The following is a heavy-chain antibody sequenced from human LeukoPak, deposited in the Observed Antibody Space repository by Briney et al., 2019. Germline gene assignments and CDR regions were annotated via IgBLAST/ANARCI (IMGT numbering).Heavy chain of an antibody. CDR2: IYHSGST. V-gene: IGHV4-59*12. D-gene: IGHD5-24*01. CDR3: AREERWLQYFDY. CDR1: GGSISTYY. Sequence: PSETLSLTCTVSGGSISTYYWNWIRQPPGKGLEWIGYIYHSGSTNYNPSLKSRVTISVDTSKNQFSLKLSSVTAADTAVYYCAREERWLQYFDYWGQGTLVTVSS. J-gene: IGHJ4*02.